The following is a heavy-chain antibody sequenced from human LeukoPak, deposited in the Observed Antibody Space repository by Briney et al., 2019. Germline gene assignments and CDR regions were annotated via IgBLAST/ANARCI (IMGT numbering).Heavy chain of an antibody. J-gene: IGHJ4*02. CDR1: GGSISSSGYY. Sequence: SETLSLTCTVSGGSISSSGYYWGWIRQPPGKGLEWIGSMYYSGSTYYNPSLKSRVTISVDTSKNQFSLKLSSVTAADTAVYYCARESAVAGISCFDYWGQGTLVTVSS. CDR3: ARESAVAGISCFDY. D-gene: IGHD6-19*01. CDR2: MYYSGST. V-gene: IGHV4-39*07.